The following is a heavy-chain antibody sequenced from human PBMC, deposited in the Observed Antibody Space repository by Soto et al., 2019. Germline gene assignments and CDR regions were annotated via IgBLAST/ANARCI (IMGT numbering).Heavy chain of an antibody. V-gene: IGHV3-23*01. Sequence: GGSLRLSCAASGFTFSSYAMSWVRQAPGKGLEWVSAISGSGGSTYYADSVKGRFTISRDNSKNTLYLQMNSLRAEDTAVYYCAEAPDYDFHYYYYYMDVWGKGTTVTVSS. CDR3: AEAPDYDFHYYYYYMDV. CDR2: ISGSGGST. CDR1: GFTFSSYA. D-gene: IGHD3-3*01. J-gene: IGHJ6*03.